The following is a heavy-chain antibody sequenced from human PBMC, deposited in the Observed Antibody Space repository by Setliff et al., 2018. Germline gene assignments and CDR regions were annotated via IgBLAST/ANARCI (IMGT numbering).Heavy chain of an antibody. D-gene: IGHD3-3*01. CDR3: AREREYDFWSGRGWFDP. Sequence: SETLSLTCTVSDDSISSRHYYWSWIRQPAGKGLEWLGQIYTSGSTNYNPSLKSRVTISVDTSKNQFSLKLSSVTAADTAVYYCAREREYDFWSGRGWFDPWGQGTLVTVSS. V-gene: IGHV4-61*09. CDR1: DDSISSRHYY. J-gene: IGHJ5*02. CDR2: IYTSGST.